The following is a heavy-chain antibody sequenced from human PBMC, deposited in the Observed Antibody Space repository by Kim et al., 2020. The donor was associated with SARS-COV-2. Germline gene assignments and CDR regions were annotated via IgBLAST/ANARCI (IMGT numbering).Heavy chain of an antibody. CDR3: ARGRVKNSP. V-gene: IGHV4-34*01. J-gene: IGHJ5*02. CDR1: GGSFSGYY. CDR2: INHSGST. Sequence: SETLSLTCAVYGGSFSGYYWSWIRQPPGKGLEWIGEINHSGSTNYNPSLKSRVTISIDTSKNQFSLKLSSVTAADTAVYYCARGRVKNSPWGQGTLVTVSS.